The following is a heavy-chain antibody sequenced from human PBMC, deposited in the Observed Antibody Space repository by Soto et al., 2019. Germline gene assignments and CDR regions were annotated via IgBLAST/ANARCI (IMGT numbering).Heavy chain of an antibody. CDR1: GDSISSSKW. CDR3: AYSPGWFRHDV. CDR2: TLHSGDT. Sequence: QVQLQESGPGLVKPSGTLSLTCAVSGDSISSSKWWTWVRQPPGKGLEWIGDTLHSGDTNYNPSPKSRILKSVYKSKTQFSLELTSVTAADTAVYYCAYSPGWFRHDVWGQGTVVIVSP. D-gene: IGHD6-19*01. V-gene: IGHV4-4*02. J-gene: IGHJ3*01.